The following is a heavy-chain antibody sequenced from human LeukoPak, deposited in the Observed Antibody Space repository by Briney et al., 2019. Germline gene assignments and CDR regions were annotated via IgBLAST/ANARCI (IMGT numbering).Heavy chain of an antibody. D-gene: IGHD6-19*01. CDR3: ARDLRRAVAGHYYYYGMDG. CDR1: GGSFSGYY. CDR2: INHSGST. J-gene: IGHJ6*04. Sequence: ASETLSLTCAVYGGSFSGYYWSWIRQPPGKGLEWIGEINHSGSTNYNPSLKSRVTISVDTSKNQFSLKLSSVTAADTAVYYCARDLRRAVAGHYYYYGMDGWGKGTTVTVSS. V-gene: IGHV4-34*01.